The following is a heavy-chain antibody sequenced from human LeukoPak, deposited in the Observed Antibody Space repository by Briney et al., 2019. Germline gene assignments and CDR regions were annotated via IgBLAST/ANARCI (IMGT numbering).Heavy chain of an antibody. CDR1: GYSFPNYW. CDR3: ARHAAYGSGSNLNWLDP. V-gene: IGHV5-51*01. Sequence: GESLKISCKGSGYSFPNYWIGWVRQMPGKGLEWMGIIYPGDSNTRYSPSFQGQVTISADKSVSTAYLQWSSLKASDTAMYYCARHAAYGSGSNLNWLDPWGQGTLVTVSS. D-gene: IGHD3-10*01. J-gene: IGHJ5*02. CDR2: IYPGDSNT.